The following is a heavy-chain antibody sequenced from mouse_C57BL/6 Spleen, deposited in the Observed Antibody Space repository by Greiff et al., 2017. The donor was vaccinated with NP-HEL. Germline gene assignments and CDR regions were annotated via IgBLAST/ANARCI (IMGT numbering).Heavy chain of an antibody. D-gene: IGHD1-1*02. V-gene: IGHV5-15*01. Sequence: EVQGVESGGGLVQPGGSLKLSCAASGFTFSDYGMAWVRQAPRKGPEWVAFISNLAYSIYYADTVTGRFTISRENAKNTLYLEMSSLRSEDTAMYYCARRGRRVDYYAMGYWGQGTSVTVSS. CDR3: ARRGRRVDYYAMGY. CDR1: GFTFSDYG. CDR2: ISNLAYSI. J-gene: IGHJ4*01.